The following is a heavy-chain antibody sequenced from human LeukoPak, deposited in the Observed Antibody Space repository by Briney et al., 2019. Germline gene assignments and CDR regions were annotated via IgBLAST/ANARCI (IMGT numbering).Heavy chain of an antibody. Sequence: ASVKVSCRASGYTFTGYYMHWVRQAPGQGLEWMGWINPNSGGTNYAQKFQGRVTVTTDTSTSTVYLELRRLRPDDTAVYYCVRDQYLNVMTGFDDWGQGTLVTVSS. J-gene: IGHJ4*02. CDR3: VRDQYLNVMTGFDD. D-gene: IGHD3-9*01. CDR2: INPNSGGT. CDR1: GYTFTGYY. V-gene: IGHV1-2*02.